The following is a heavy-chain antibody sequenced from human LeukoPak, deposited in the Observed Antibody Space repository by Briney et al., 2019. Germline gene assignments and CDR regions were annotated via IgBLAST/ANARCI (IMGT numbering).Heavy chain of an antibody. CDR1: GFTFTSYD. Sequence: GASVKVSCKASGFTFTSYDINWVRQASGQGLEWMGWMNPNNGNTGYAQKFQGRVTMTRDTSISTAYMELRDLRSEDTAVYYCARAIVVVPTQIVFDYWGQGTLVTVSS. CDR2: MNPNNGNT. CDR3: ARAIVVVPTQIVFDY. D-gene: IGHD2-21*01. V-gene: IGHV1-8*01. J-gene: IGHJ4*02.